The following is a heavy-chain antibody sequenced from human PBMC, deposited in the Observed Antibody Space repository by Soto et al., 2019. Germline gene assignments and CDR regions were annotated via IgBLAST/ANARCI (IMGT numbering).Heavy chain of an antibody. CDR2: INYGGGTT. CDR1: EFTFGNYG. J-gene: IGHJ4*02. D-gene: IGHD3-22*01. V-gene: IGHV3-23*01. Sequence: GVPMRLWRAAAEFTFGNYGRSWVRKAPGKGLEWVSAINYGGGTTYYADSVKGRFTISRDNSKNTLYLQINSLRAEDTAVYYCAKNAGYYFGSTGYHFDYWGQGTLVTVSS. CDR3: AKNAGYYFGSTGYHFDY.